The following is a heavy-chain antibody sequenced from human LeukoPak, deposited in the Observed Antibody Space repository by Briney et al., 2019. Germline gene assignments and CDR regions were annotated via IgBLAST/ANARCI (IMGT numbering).Heavy chain of an antibody. Sequence: SETLSLTCAVYGGSFSGYYWSWIRQPPGKGLEWIGEINHSGSTNYNPSLKSRVTISVDTSKNQFSLKLSSVTAADTAVYYCARRVTMVRGVPLRYWYFDLWGRGTLVTVSS. J-gene: IGHJ2*01. CDR1: GGSFSGYY. V-gene: IGHV4-34*01. CDR2: INHSGST. D-gene: IGHD3-10*01. CDR3: ARRVTMVRGVPLRYWYFDL.